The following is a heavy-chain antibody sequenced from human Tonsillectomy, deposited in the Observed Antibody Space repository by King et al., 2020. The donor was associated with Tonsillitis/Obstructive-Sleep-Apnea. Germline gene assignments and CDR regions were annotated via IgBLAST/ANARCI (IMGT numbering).Heavy chain of an antibody. CDR2: IDPSDSYT. CDR3: ARAGDVDYGMDV. J-gene: IGHJ6*02. V-gene: IGHV5-10-1*03. Sequence: EVQLVQSGAEVKKPGESLRISCNDSGYSFTNYWINWVRQMPGKGLEWMGRIDPSDSYTDYSPSFQGHVTISADKSISTAYLQWSSLKASDTAMYYCARAGDVDYGMDVWGQGTTVTVSS. CDR1: GYSFTNYW. D-gene: IGHD7-27*01.